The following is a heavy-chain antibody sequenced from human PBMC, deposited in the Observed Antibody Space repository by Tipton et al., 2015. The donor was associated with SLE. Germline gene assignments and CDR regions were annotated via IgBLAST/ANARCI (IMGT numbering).Heavy chain of an antibody. CDR3: ARGGIQLNSS. Sequence: RSLRLSCAASGFTFSSYGMHWVRQAPGKGLEWVAFIRYDGSNKYYADSVKGRFTISRDNSKNTLYLQMNSLRAEDTAVYYCARGGIQLNSSWGQGTLVTVSS. J-gene: IGHJ4*02. CDR2: IRYDGSNK. CDR1: GFTFSSYG. D-gene: IGHD5-18*01. V-gene: IGHV3-33*01.